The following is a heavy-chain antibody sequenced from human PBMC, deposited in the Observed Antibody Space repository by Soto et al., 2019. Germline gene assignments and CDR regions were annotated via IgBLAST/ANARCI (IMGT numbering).Heavy chain of an antibody. D-gene: IGHD5-12*01. J-gene: IGHJ5*02. CDR3: ARVLSGYHP. CDR2: INHSGST. Sequence: PSETLSLTCAVYGGSFSGYYWSWIRQPPGKGLEWIGEINHSGSTNYNPSLKSRVTISVDTSKNQFSLKLSSVTAADTAVYYCARVLSGYHPWGQGTLGTVSS. CDR1: GGSFSGYY. V-gene: IGHV4-34*01.